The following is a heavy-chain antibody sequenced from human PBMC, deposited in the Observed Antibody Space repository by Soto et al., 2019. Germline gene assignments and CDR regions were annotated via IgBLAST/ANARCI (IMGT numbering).Heavy chain of an antibody. CDR2: INPMGGST. CDR1: GYTFSNYY. J-gene: IGHJ5*02. V-gene: IGHV1-46*01. CDR3: ARDLAAGDL. Sequence: SVKVSCKASGYTFSNYYIHWVRQAPGQGLEWMAIINPMGGSTNYAQEFQGRVTLTSDTSTSTVYMELSSLRFEDTALFYCARDLAAGDLWGQGTLVTVSS. D-gene: IGHD6-13*01.